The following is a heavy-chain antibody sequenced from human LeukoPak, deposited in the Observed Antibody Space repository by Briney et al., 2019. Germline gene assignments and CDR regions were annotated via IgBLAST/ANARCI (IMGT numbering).Heavy chain of an antibody. CDR2: INPNSGGT. D-gene: IGHD6-13*01. V-gene: IGHV1-2*02. CDR3: ARGANSEGSSSWYGVDP. J-gene: IGHJ5*02. CDR1: GYTFTGYY. Sequence: ASVKVSCKASGYTFTGYYMHWVRQAPGQGLEWMGWINPNSGGTNYAQKFQGRVTMTRDTSISTAYMELSRLRSDDTAVYYCARGANSEGSSSWYGVDPWGQGTLVTVSS.